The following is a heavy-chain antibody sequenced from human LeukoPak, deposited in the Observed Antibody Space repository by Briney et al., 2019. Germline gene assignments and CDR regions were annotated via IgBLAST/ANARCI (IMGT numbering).Heavy chain of an antibody. V-gene: IGHV3-48*04. D-gene: IGHD6-13*01. J-gene: IGHJ6*03. CDR1: GFTFCRYA. CDR3: VRDPSYCSSLYYYMDF. Sequence: GGSLRLSCAVSGFTFCRYAMSWGRDAPGEGVGWGSYISSSSFNIVYAVPFKGRFTISRDNSKNSLYLQMDSLRVEDTAVYYCVRDPSYCSSLYYYMDFWLKATTPSVSS. CDR2: ISSSSFNI.